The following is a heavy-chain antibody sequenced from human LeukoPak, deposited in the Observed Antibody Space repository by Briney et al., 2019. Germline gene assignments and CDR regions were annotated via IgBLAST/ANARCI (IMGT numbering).Heavy chain of an antibody. V-gene: IGHV1-69*05. CDR2: IIPIFGTA. CDR1: GGTFSSYA. Sequence: ASVKVSCKASGGTFSSYAISWVRQAPGRGLEWMGGIIPIFGTANYAQKFQGRVTITTDESTSTAYMELSSLRSEDTAVYYCARGPSVLMVYATLDYWGQGTLVTVSS. D-gene: IGHD2-8*01. CDR3: ARGPSVLMVYATLDY. J-gene: IGHJ4*02.